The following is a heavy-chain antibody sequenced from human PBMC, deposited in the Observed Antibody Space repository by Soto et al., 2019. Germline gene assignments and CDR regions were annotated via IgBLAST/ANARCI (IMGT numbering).Heavy chain of an antibody. D-gene: IGHD3-10*01. J-gene: IGHJ5*02. V-gene: IGHV1-46*01. CDR2: LNPSGGST. CDR1: GYTFTSYY. CDR3: AAGGLTRVRRVIITNRLYNWFDP. Sequence: ASVKVSCKASGYTFTSYYMPWVRQAPGQGLEWMGILNPSGGSTSSAQKFQGRVTMTRDTSTSTVYMELSSLRSEDTAVYYCAAGGLTRVRRVIITNRLYNWFDPWGQGTLVTVSS.